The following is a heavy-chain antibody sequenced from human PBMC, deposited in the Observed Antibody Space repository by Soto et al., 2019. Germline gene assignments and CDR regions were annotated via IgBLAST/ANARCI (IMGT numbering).Heavy chain of an antibody. J-gene: IGHJ6*02. CDR1: GGSISSSSYY. V-gene: IGHV4-39*01. D-gene: IGHD1-26*01. Sequence: ASETLSLTCTVSGGSISSSSYYWGWIRQPPGKGLEWIGSIYYSGSTYYNPSLKSRVTISVDTSKNQFSLKLSSVTAADTAVYYCARRGLGASIYYYYGMDVWGQGTTVTVSS. CDR2: IYYSGST. CDR3: ARRGLGASIYYYYGMDV.